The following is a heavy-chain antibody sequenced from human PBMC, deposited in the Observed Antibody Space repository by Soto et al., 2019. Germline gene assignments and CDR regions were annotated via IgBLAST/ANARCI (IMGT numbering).Heavy chain of an antibody. J-gene: IGHJ4*02. V-gene: IGHV1-3*04. CDR2: INTGNGTT. CDR1: GYTFTSYA. CDR3: ARAPSTID. D-gene: IGHD1-26*01. Sequence: ASVKVACKASGYTFTSYAIHWVRQAPGQRLEWMGWINTGNGTTKYSQKFQGRVTITRDTSASTAYMELSSLRSEDTAVYYCARAPSTIDWGQGTLVTVSS.